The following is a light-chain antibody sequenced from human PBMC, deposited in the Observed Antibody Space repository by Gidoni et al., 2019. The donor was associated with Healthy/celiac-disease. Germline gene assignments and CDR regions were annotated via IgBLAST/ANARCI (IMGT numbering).Light chain of an antibody. CDR1: QSVSSSY. J-gene: IGKJ4*01. V-gene: IGKV3-20*01. CDR2: GAS. Sequence: ESVLTQSPGTLSLSPGERATLSCRASQSVSSSYLAWYQQKPGQAPRLLIYGASSRATGIPDRFSGSGSGTDFTLTISRLEPEDCAVYYCLQYGSSPLTFGGGTKVEIK. CDR3: LQYGSSPLT.